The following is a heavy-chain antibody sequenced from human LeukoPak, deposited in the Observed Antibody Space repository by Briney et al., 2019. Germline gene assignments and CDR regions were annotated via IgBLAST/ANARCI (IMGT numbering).Heavy chain of an antibody. CDR2: ISSSGSTI. Sequence: SGGSLRLSCAASGFTSSDYYMSWIRQAPGKGLEWVSYISSSGSTIYYADSVKGRFTISRDNAKNSLYLQMNSLRAEDTAVYYCARRSGYPNWFDPWGQGTLVTVSS. CDR3: ARRSGYPNWFDP. D-gene: IGHD1-1*01. CDR1: GFTSSDYY. J-gene: IGHJ5*02. V-gene: IGHV3-11*01.